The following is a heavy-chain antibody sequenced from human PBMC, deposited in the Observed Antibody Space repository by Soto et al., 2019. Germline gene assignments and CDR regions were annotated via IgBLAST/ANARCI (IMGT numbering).Heavy chain of an antibody. D-gene: IGHD3-22*01. CDR2: FKASGGSS. J-gene: IGHJ4*02. Sequence: QVQLVQSGAEVKKPGASVKVSCKTSGYTFTSYYIHWVRQAPGQGLDWMGRFKASGGSSIYAQNLQGRVAMTSDSSTSTVYMELSSLRSEDTATYYCARDSSCWYFDYWGQGVLVTVSS. V-gene: IGHV1-46*03. CDR3: ARDSSCWYFDY. CDR1: GYTFTSYY.